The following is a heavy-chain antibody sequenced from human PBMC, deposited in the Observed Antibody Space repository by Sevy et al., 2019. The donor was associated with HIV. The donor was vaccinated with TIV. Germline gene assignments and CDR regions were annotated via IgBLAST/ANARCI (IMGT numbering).Heavy chain of an antibody. Sequence: GGSLRLSCAASGFTFSSYWMSWVRQAPGKGLEWVANIKQDGSEKYYVDSVKGRFTISRDNAKNSLYLQMNSLRAEETAVYYCARGFGGPGYGMDVWGQGTTVTVSS. V-gene: IGHV3-7*01. D-gene: IGHD3-3*01. CDR2: IKQDGSEK. J-gene: IGHJ6*02. CDR1: GFTFSSYW. CDR3: ARGFGGPGYGMDV.